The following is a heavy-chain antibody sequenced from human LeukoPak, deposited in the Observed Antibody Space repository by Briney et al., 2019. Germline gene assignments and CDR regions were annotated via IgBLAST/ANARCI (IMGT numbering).Heavy chain of an antibody. V-gene: IGHV4-34*01. J-gene: IGHJ5*02. CDR2: INHSGST. CDR1: GGSFSGHY. D-gene: IGHD3-16*01. Sequence: PSETLSLTCSVYGGSFSGHYWSWIRQSPGKGLEWIGEINHSGSTNYNPSLKSRAAISVDTSKNQFSLKLRSVTAADTAVYYCTRGPLWVKERLFDPWGQGTLVTVSS. CDR3: TRGPLWVKERLFDP.